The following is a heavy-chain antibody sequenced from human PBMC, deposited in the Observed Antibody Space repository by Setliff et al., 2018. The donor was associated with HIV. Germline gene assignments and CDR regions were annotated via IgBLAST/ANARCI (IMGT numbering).Heavy chain of an antibody. J-gene: IGHJ4*02. CDR1: GGSINSYW. CDR3: ARSRHCGSDCYFDY. D-gene: IGHD2-21*02. V-gene: IGHV4-4*07. CDR2: ISSSGSP. Sequence: SETLSLTCTVPGGSINSYWWSWFRQPAGKGLEWIGRISSSGSPNYNPSLESRVTMSVDTSKNQFSLKLRPATATDTAVYSCARSRHCGSDCYFDYSGQGTLVTVSS.